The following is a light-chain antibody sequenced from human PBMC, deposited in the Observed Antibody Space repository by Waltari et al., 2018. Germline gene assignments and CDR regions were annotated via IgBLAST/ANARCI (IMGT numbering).Light chain of an antibody. J-gene: IGKJ1*01. CDR3: QQTYKTPQT. CDR2: GVF. V-gene: IGKV1-39*01. Sequence: DIQLTQSPSSLSASVGDRNTITCRASETICKYLNWYHQKPGKSPQLLIYGVFTLHSGVSTRFSGSGSGTDFTLTIGSLQPEDFGTFYCQQTYKTPQTFGQGTKV. CDR1: ETICKY.